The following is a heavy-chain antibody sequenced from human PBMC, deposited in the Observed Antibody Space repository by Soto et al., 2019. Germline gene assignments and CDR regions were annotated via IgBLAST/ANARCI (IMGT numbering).Heavy chain of an antibody. D-gene: IGHD3-9*01. CDR1: GYTFTSYG. CDR3: ARAESPNYDILTGYYLNGMDV. J-gene: IGHJ6*02. Sequence: ASVKVSFKASGYTFTSYGISWVRQAPGQGLEWMGWISAYNGNTNYAQKLQGRVTMTTDTSTSKAYMELRSLRSDDTAVYYCARAESPNYDILTGYYLNGMDVWGQGTTVTVSS. CDR2: ISAYNGNT. V-gene: IGHV1-18*01.